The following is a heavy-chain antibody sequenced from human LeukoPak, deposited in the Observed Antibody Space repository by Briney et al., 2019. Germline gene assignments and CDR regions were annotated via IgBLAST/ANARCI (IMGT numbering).Heavy chain of an antibody. J-gene: IGHJ4*02. CDR1: GYTFPGHH. CDR2: FNPKNGGT. D-gene: IGHD4-23*01. V-gene: IGHV1-2*02. CDR3: ARDGYGGNSFDY. Sequence: AASVKVSCKASGYTFPGHHIHWVRQAPGQGLEWMGWFNPKNGGTNYAQKFQGRVTMTRDTSINTAFMELSRLNSDDTAVYFCARDGYGGNSFDYWGQGTLVTVSS.